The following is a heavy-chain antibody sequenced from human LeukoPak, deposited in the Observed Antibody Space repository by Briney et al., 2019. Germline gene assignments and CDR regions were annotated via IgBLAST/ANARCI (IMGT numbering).Heavy chain of an antibody. CDR3: ARHITTSSSSSHFDS. Sequence: GESLKISCKGSGYYFTNYWIAWVRQMPGKGLEWMGFIYPGEANTRYGPSFQGQVTISADKSINTAYLQWSSPRASDTAMYYCARHITTSSSSSHFDSWGQGTLVSVSS. CDR1: GYYFTNYW. J-gene: IGHJ4*02. D-gene: IGHD6-6*01. V-gene: IGHV5-51*01. CDR2: IYPGEANT.